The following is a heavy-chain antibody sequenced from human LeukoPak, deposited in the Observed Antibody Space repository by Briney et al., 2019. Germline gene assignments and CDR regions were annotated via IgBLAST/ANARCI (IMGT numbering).Heavy chain of an antibody. CDR2: ISYDGSNK. V-gene: IGHV3-30*18. CDR1: GFTFSSYG. J-gene: IGHJ1*01. D-gene: IGHD6-13*01. Sequence: GGSLRLSCAASGFTFSSYGMHWVRQAPGKGLEWVAVISYDGSNKYYADSVKGRFTISRDNSKNTLYLQMNSLRAEDTAVYYCAKDPGIAAAGRGDFQHWGQGTLVTVSS. CDR3: AKDPGIAAAGRGDFQH.